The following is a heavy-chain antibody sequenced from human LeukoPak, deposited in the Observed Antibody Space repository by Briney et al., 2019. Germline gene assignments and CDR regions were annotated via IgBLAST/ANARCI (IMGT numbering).Heavy chain of an antibody. V-gene: IGHV3-30*04. CDR2: ISYDGSNK. J-gene: IGHJ4*02. CDR3: ARVSEGEDSHEFDY. CDR1: GFTFSTYA. Sequence: GGSLGLSCAASGFTFSTYAMHWVRQAPGKGLEWVAVISYDGSNKYYADSVKGRFTISRDNYKNMLHVQMNSLRVEDTAVYYCARVSEGEDSHEFDYWGQGTLVTVSS. D-gene: IGHD5-18*01.